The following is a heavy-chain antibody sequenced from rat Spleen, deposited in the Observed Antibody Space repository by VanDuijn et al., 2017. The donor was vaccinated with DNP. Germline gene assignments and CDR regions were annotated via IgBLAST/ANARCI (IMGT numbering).Heavy chain of an antibody. Sequence: EVQLVESGGGLVQPGRSLKLSCAASGFTFSNYGMAWVRQAPTKGLEWVASISTGGDNTYYRGSVKGQFTISRDNAKNTQYLQMDSLRSEDTATYYCARHGRVTTVATYWYFDFWGPGTMVTVSS. J-gene: IGHJ1*01. CDR1: GFTFSNYG. V-gene: IGHV5S13*01. CDR2: ISTGGDNT. CDR3: ARHGRVTTVATYWYFDF. D-gene: IGHD1-3*01.